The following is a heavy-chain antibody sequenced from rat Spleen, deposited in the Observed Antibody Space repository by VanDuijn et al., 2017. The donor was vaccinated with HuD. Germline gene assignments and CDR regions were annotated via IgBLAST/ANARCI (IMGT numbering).Heavy chain of an antibody. CDR2: IWGDGST. CDR3: TRCWGYYYDGSPQWFAY. J-gene: IGHJ3*01. Sequence: QVQLKESGPGLVQPSQTLSLTCTVSGFSLTSNSVHWVRQPPGKGLEWMGGIWGDGSTDYNSALKSRLSISRDTSKSQVFLKMNSLQTDDTAIYFCTRCWGYYYDGSPQWFAYWGQGTLVTVSS. D-gene: IGHD1-12*03. V-gene: IGHV2-1*01. CDR1: GFSLTSNS.